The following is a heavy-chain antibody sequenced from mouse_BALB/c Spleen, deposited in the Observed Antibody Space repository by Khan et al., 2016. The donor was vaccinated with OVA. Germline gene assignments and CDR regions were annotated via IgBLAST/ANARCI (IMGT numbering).Heavy chain of an antibody. CDR2: IDPEFGNT. D-gene: IGHD1-2*01. Sequence: VQLQQSGAELVKPGASVKLSCTASGFNIKDTYIHWVKQRPEQGLEWIGRIDPEFGNTKYDPKFQDKATIIADTSSNTAYLHLTSLTSEDTAVYFGARTESHYYGSYAMDYWGQGTSVTVSS. J-gene: IGHJ4*01. CDR3: ARTESHYYGSYAMDY. V-gene: IGHV14-3*02. CDR1: GFNIKDTY.